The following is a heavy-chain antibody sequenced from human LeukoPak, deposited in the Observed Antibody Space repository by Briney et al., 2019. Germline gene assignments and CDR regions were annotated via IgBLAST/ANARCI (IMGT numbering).Heavy chain of an antibody. J-gene: IGHJ4*02. CDR2: IYYSGST. Sequence: PSETLSLTCTVSGGSISSYYWSWIRQPPGKGLEWIGYIYYSGSTNYNPSLKSRVTISVDKSKNQFSLKLSSVTAADTAVYYCARVAALGGFDYWGQGTLVTVSS. CDR1: GGSISSYY. CDR3: ARVAALGGFDY. D-gene: IGHD6-13*01. V-gene: IGHV4-59*01.